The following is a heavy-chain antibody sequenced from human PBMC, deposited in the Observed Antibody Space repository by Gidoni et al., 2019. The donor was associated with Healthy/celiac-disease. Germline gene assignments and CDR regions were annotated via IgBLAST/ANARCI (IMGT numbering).Heavy chain of an antibody. V-gene: IGHV4-39*01. CDR3: ARKGGNGNWFDP. CDR1: GGSISSSSYY. D-gene: IGHD2-15*01. J-gene: IGHJ5*02. CDR2: IYYSGST. Sequence: QLQLQESGPGLVKPSETLSLTCPVSGGSISSSSYYWGWIRQPPGKGLEWIGSIYYSGSTYYNPSLKSRVTISVDTSKNQFSLKLSSVTAADTAVYYCARKGGNGNWFDPWGQGTLVTVSS.